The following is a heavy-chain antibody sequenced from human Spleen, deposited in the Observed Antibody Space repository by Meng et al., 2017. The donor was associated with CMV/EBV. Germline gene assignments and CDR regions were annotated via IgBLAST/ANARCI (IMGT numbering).Heavy chain of an antibody. CDR2: IYHSGST. Sequence: SLTCAVSGGSMRSSTWWRWVRQPPGKGLEWIGEIYHSGSTKYNPSLKSRVTISVDKFKEQFSLKLSSVTAADTAVYYCARRDSSSLDSWGQGTLVTVSS. CDR3: ARRDSSSLDS. J-gene: IGHJ4*02. D-gene: IGHD6-6*01. V-gene: IGHV4-4*02. CDR1: GGSMRSSTW.